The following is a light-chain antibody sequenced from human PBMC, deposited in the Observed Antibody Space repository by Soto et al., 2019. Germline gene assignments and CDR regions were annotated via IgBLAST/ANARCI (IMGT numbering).Light chain of an antibody. V-gene: IGKV3D-15*01. CDR2: GAS. CDR3: QQRSNWPQTWT. CDR1: QSVDRE. J-gene: IGKJ1*01. Sequence: DIVMTQSPATLSVSPGETATLSCRASQSVDRELAWYVQKPGQAPRRLIYGASTWGTGVPPRFSGSGSGTEFTLTISSLQPEDYAVYYCQQRSNWPQTWTFGQGTKVDI.